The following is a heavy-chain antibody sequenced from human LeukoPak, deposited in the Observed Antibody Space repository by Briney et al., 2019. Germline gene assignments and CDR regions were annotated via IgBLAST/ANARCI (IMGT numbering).Heavy chain of an antibody. J-gene: IGHJ6*03. CDR3: ARDVTIFGVVNPENYYYMDV. CDR1: GGSISSYY. CDR2: IYYSGST. Sequence: SETLSLTCTVSGGSISSYYWSWIRQPPGKGLEWTGYIYYSGSTNYNPSLKSRVTISVDTPKNQFSLKLSSVTAADTAVYYCARDVTIFGVVNPENYYYMDVWGKGTTVTVSS. V-gene: IGHV4-59*01. D-gene: IGHD3-3*01.